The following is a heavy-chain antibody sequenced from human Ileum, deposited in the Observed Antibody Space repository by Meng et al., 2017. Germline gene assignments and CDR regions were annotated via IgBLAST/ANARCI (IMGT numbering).Heavy chain of an antibody. CDR1: GFTFSSDA. CDR3: ASPPSEWDL. V-gene: IGHV3-30*04. CDR2: ISYDGSNK. J-gene: IGHJ2*01. Sequence: ESGGGLGQAGRSLSLCCATSGFTFSSDAMQWVRQAPGKGLGWLAVISYDGSNKYDADSVNDRFTISRDNSKNTLYMQMNRLRAEDTAVYYCASPPSEWDLWGRGTLVTVSS. D-gene: IGHD3-3*01.